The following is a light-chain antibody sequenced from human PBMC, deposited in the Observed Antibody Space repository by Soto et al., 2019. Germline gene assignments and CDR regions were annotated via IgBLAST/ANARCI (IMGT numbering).Light chain of an antibody. CDR3: SSYAGSNNNYV. J-gene: IGLJ1*01. CDR1: SASVSTNYY. CDR2: NTN. Sequence: QAVVTQEPSFSVSPGGTVTLTCGLSSASVSTNYYPSWYQQTPGQAPRTLIYNTNTLSSGVPDRFSGSKSGNTASLTVSGLQAEDEADYYCSSYAGSNNNYVFGTGTKLTVL. V-gene: IGLV8-61*01.